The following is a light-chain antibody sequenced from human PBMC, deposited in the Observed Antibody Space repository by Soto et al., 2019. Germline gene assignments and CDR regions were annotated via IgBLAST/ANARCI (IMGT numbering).Light chain of an antibody. J-gene: IGKJ1*01. CDR3: QQSFSTPPT. V-gene: IGKV1-39*01. CDR1: QSISSF. CDR2: AAS. Sequence: DIQMTQSPSSVSSSVWERVTITCWASQSISSFLTWYQQKAGKAPKLLIYAASSLQSGVPSRFSGSGSGTDFTLTISSLQPEDFASYYCQQSFSTPPTFGQGTKVDIK.